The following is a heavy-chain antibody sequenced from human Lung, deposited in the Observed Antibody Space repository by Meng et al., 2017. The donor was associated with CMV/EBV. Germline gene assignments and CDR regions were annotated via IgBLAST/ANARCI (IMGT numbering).Heavy chain of an antibody. CDR1: VFSLSTSEVG. CDR3: ALFTRSWFDP. D-gene: IGHD2-2*01. Sequence: FNVSCPTLVNPTHTLMLTCTFSVFSLSTSEVGVGWIRQPPGKALEWLAVIYWDDDKRYSPSLKSRLTITKDTSKNQVVLTLTNMDPVDTATYYCALFTRSWFDPWGQGTLVTVSS. J-gene: IGHJ5*02. CDR2: IYWDDDK. V-gene: IGHV2-5*02.